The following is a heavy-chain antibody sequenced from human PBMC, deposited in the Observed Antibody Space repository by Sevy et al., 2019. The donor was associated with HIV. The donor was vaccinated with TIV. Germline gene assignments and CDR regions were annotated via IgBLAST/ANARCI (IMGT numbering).Heavy chain of an antibody. CDR3: ARDSQNIVVVPTATINYYNMDV. CDR1: GFTFSYYW. V-gene: IGHV3-7*01. D-gene: IGHD2-2*01. CDR2: IKQDGSEK. Sequence: GGPLRLSCAASGFTFSYYWMSWVRQAPGKGLEWEANIKQDGSEKYYVDSVKGRFTISRDNAKKSLSLQMNSLRAEDTAVYYCARDSQNIVVVPTATINYYNMDVWGKGTTVTVSS. J-gene: IGHJ6*03.